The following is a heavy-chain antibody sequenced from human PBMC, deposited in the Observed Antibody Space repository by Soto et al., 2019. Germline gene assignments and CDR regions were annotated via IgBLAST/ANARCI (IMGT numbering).Heavy chain of an antibody. CDR1: GGSISSYY. J-gene: IGHJ6*02. CDR2: IYYSGST. CDR3: ARVKGGYYYGMDV. D-gene: IGHD3-16*01. Sequence: QVQLQESGPGLVKPSETLSLTCTVSGGSISSYYWSWIRQPPGKGLEWIGYIYYSGSTNYNPSLKSRVTISVDTSKNQFSLKLSSVNAADTAVYYCARVKGGYYYGMDVWGQGTTVTVSS. V-gene: IGHV4-59*01.